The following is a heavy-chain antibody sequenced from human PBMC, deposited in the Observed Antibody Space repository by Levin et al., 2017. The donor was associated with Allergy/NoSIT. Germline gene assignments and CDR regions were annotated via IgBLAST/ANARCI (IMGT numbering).Heavy chain of an antibody. V-gene: IGHV3-30-3*01. CDR2: ISYDGSNK. Sequence: GESLKISCAASGFTFSSYAMHWVRQAPGKGLEWVAVISYDGSNKYYADSVKGRFTISRDNSKNTLYLQMNSLRAEDTAVYYCARNGYSSSWYLIYYWGQGTLVTVSS. CDR1: GFTFSSYA. CDR3: ARNGYSSSWYLIYY. D-gene: IGHD6-13*01. J-gene: IGHJ4*02.